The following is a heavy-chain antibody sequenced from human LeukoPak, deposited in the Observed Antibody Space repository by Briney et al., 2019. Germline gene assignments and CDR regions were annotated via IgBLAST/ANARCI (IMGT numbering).Heavy chain of an antibody. Sequence: SETLSLTCTVSGGPISSYYWSWIRQPPGKGLEWIGYIYTSGSTNYKPSLKSRVTLSQDTSKIQFSLKLSSVTAADTAVYYCARRNRKGGQQEYYFDYWGQGTLVTVSS. V-gene: IGHV4-4*09. D-gene: IGHD1-26*01. J-gene: IGHJ4*02. CDR3: ARRNRKGGQQEYYFDY. CDR2: IYTSGST. CDR1: GGPISSYY.